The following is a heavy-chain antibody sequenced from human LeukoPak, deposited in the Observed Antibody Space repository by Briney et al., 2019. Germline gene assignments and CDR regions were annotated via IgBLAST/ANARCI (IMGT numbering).Heavy chain of an antibody. Sequence: GGSLRLSCAASGFTFSSYGMNWVRQAPGKGLEGVSANSGSGSSQNYSDSVKGRFTISRDNSKNTLYLQMNSLRAEDTAVYYCAKTTGGNAYDYIDYWGQGTLVTVSS. CDR3: AKTTGGNAYDYIDY. CDR1: GFTFSSYG. J-gene: IGHJ4*02. D-gene: IGHD4-23*01. V-gene: IGHV3-23*01. CDR2: NSGSGSSQ.